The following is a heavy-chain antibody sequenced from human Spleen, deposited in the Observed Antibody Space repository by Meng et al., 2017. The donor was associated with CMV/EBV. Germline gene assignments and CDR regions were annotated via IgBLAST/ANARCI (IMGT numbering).Heavy chain of an antibody. J-gene: IGHJ5*02. V-gene: IGHV4-59*01. D-gene: IGHD1-26*01. Sequence: GSLRLSCTVSGGSISSYYWSWIRQAPGKGLEWIGYIYYSGSTNYNPSLKSRVTISVDTSKNQFSLKLSSVTAADTAVYYCARDHPSGSYGGWFDPWGQGTLVTVSS. CDR2: IYYSGST. CDR3: ARDHPSGSYGGWFDP. CDR1: GGSISSYY.